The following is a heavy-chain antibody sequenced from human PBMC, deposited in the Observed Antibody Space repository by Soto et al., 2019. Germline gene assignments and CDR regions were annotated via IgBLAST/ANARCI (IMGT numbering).Heavy chain of an antibody. CDR3: ARGLIYSSGWYVL. Sequence: GSLRLSCAASGFTFSDYYMSWIRQAPGKGLEWVSYISSSSSYTNYADSVKGRFTISRDNAKNSLYLQMNSLRAEDAAVYYCARGLIYSSGWYVLWGQGTLVTVSS. V-gene: IGHV3-11*06. CDR1: GFTFSDYY. J-gene: IGHJ5*02. D-gene: IGHD6-19*01. CDR2: ISSSSSYT.